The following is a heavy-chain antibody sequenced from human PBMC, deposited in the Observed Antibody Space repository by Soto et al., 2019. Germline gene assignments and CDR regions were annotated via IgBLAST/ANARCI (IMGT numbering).Heavy chain of an antibody. J-gene: IGHJ4*02. Sequence: SETLSLTCTVSGGSISSYYWSRIRQPPGKGLEWIGYIYYSGSTNYNPSLKSRVTISVDTSKNQFSLKLSSVTAADTAVYYCASGAVANQFDYWGQGTLVTVS. CDR3: ASGAVANQFDY. V-gene: IGHV4-59*08. D-gene: IGHD6-19*01. CDR2: IYYSGST. CDR1: GGSISSYY.